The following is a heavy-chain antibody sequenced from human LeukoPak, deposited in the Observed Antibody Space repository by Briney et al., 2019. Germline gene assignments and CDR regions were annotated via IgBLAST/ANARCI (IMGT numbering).Heavy chain of an antibody. CDR3: ARRKACSSTSCQFDY. CDR2: IYHSGRT. D-gene: IGHD2-2*01. Sequence: SETLSLTCTGSGYSISSGYYWGWIRQPPAKGLEWIGCIYHSGRTYYNPSLKSRVTISVDTSKNQFSLKLSSVTAADTAVYYCARRKACSSTSCQFDYWGQGTLVTVSS. J-gene: IGHJ4*02. V-gene: IGHV4-38-2*02. CDR1: GYSISSGYY.